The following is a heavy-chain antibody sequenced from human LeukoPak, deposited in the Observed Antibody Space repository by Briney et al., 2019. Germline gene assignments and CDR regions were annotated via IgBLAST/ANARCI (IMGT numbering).Heavy chain of an antibody. D-gene: IGHD3-16*01. CDR2: IYYSGST. V-gene: IGHV4-39*01. CDR1: GGSISSNNYY. CDR3: ARKGGGALFDP. J-gene: IGHJ5*02. Sequence: SETLSLTCTVSGGSISSNNYYWGWIRQPPGKGLEWIGSIYYSGSTYNNPSLKSRVTISVDTTKNQFSLKLTSVTAADTAVYFCARKGGGALFDPWGQGTLVTVSA.